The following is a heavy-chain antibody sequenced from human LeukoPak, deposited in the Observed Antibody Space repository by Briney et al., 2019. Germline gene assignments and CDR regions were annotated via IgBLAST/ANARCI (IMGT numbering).Heavy chain of an antibody. Sequence: GGSLRLSCAASGFTFSNYAMSWVRQAPGKGLEWVSAISGSGDSTYYADSVKGRFTISRDNSRNTLYLQMNSLRAEDTAVYYCATGEVPAATDAFDIWGQGTMVTVSS. CDR3: ATGEVPAATDAFDI. CDR1: GFTFSNYA. CDR2: ISGSGDST. J-gene: IGHJ3*02. D-gene: IGHD2-2*01. V-gene: IGHV3-23*01.